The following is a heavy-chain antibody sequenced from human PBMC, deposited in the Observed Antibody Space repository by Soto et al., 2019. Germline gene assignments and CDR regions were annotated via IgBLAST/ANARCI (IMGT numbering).Heavy chain of an antibody. CDR1: RYTFSSYS. CDR2: ISGSDGST. CDR3: AKNWGYFDY. D-gene: IGHD3-16*01. J-gene: IGHJ4*02. V-gene: IGHV3-23*01. Sequence: GSPKLFCAAPRYTFSSYSMSWVRQAPGKGLEWVSAISGSDGSTYYADYVKGQFTISRDNSKNTLYLQMNSLRAEDTAVYYFAKNWGYFDYWGKGPLVTVSS.